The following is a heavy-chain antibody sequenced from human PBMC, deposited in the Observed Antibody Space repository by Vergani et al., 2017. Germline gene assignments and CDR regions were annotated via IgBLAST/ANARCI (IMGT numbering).Heavy chain of an antibody. CDR2: IYYSGST. D-gene: IGHD4-17*01. V-gene: IGHV4-31*02. CDR1: GFTFSSYA. J-gene: IGHJ4*02. CDR3: ARDQKRLRCLDY. Sequence: VQLLESGGGLVQPGGSLRLSCAASGFTFSSYAMSWIRQHPGKGLEWIGYIYYSGSTYYNPSLKSRVTISVDTSKNQFSLKLSSVTAADTAVYYCARDQKRLRCLDYWGQGTLVTVSS.